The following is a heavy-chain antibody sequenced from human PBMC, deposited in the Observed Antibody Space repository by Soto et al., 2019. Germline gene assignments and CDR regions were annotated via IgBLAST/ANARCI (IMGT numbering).Heavy chain of an antibody. CDR3: AKGSMVRGVITLDY. D-gene: IGHD3-10*01. CDR1: GFTFSSYA. CDR2: ISYDGSNK. J-gene: IGHJ4*02. V-gene: IGHV3-30-3*01. Sequence: GGSLRLSCAASGFTFSSYAMHWVRQAPGKGLEWVAVISYDGSNKYYADSVKGRFTISRDNSKNTLYLQMNSLRAEDTAVYYCAKGSMVRGVITLDYWGQGTLVTVSS.